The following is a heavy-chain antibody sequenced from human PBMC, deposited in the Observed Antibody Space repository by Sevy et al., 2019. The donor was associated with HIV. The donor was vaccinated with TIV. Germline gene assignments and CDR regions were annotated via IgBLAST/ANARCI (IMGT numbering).Heavy chain of an antibody. CDR3: AGSSGWYGHEAFDI. V-gene: IGHV3-30-3*01. Sequence: GGSLRLSCAASGFTFSSYAMHWVRQAPGKGLEWVAVISYDGSNKYYADSVKGRFTISRDNSKNTLYLQMNSLRAEDTAVYYCAGSSGWYGHEAFDIWGQGTMVTVSS. CDR1: GFTFSSYA. J-gene: IGHJ3*02. CDR2: ISYDGSNK. D-gene: IGHD6-19*01.